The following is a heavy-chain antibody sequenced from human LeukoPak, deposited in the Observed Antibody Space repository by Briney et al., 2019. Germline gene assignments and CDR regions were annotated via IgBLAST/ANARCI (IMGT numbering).Heavy chain of an antibody. D-gene: IGHD5-18*01. CDR1: GYTFTGYY. CDR2: IIPIFGTA. V-gene: IGHV1-69*06. Sequence: ASVKVSCKASGYTFTGYYMHWVRQAPGQGLEWMGGIIPIFGTANYAQKFQGRVTITADKSTSTAYMELSSLRSEDTAVYYCARGEGYSYGYDYWGQGTLVTVSS. J-gene: IGHJ4*02. CDR3: ARGEGYSYGYDY.